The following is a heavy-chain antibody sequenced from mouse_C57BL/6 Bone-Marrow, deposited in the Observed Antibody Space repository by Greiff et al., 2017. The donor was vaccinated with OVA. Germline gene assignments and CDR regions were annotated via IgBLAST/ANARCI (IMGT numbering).Heavy chain of an antibody. CDR2: INPSSGYT. V-gene: IGHV1-4*01. CDR3: AREDGNWFAY. D-gene: IGHD2-1*01. CDR1: GYTFTSYT. J-gene: IGHJ3*01. Sequence: QQSGAELARPGASVKMSCKASGYTFTSYTMHWVKQRPGQGLEWIGYINPSSGYTKYNQKFKDKATLTADKSSSTAYMQLSSLTSEDSAVYYCAREDGNWFAYWGQGTLVTVSA.